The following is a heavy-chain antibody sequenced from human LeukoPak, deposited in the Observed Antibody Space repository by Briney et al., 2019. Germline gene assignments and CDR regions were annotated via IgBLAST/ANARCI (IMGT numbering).Heavy chain of an antibody. J-gene: IGHJ4*02. Sequence: GGSLRLSCAASGFTFSSYAMHWVRQAPGKGLEWVAVISYDGSNKYYADSVKGRFTISRDNSKNTLYLQMNSLRAEDTAVYYCARDGVTSSVVYWGQGTLVTVSS. V-gene: IGHV3-30-3*01. CDR3: ARDGVTSSVVY. CDR2: ISYDGSNK. CDR1: GFTFSSYA. D-gene: IGHD2-21*02.